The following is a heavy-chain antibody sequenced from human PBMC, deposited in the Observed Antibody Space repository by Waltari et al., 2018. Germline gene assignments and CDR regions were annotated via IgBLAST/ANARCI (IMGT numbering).Heavy chain of an antibody. V-gene: IGHV1-2*02. J-gene: IGHJ3*02. CDR2: INPQSGGT. D-gene: IGHD3-16*01. CDR1: GYTFTGFY. Sequence: QEQLVQSGAEVKKPGASVMVSCTASGYTFTGFYMHWVRQAPGQGLEWMGGINPQSGGTGYAEKFQGRVTMTRDTSSSTAYMELSRLTSDDTALYYCVRVGDRGLRNAFHIWGQGTMVTVSS. CDR3: VRVGDRGLRNAFHI.